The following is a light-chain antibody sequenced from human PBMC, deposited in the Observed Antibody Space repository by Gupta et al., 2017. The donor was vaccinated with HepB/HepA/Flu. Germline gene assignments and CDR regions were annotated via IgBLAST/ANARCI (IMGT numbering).Light chain of an antibody. CDR1: SSNIGDNY. CDR2: DND. J-gene: IGLJ2*01. CDR3: ATGDSSLNVVV. V-gene: IGLV1-51*01. Sequence: QSELTQPPSLSAAPTEKVTISCSGSSSNIGDNYVFWYQHIPGTAPKLLIYDNDKRPSGIPDRFSGAKSGTSATLGIAGLQTGDEADYYCATGDSSLNVVVLGGGTKLTVL.